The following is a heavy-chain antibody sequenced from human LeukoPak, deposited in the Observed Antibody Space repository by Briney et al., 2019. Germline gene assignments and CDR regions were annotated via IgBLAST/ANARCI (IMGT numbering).Heavy chain of an antibody. CDR1: GGSISSYY. CDR3: ARDQKGGSTFYYYYGMDV. Sequence: PSETLSLTCTVSGGSISSYYWSWIRQPPGKGLEWIGYIYYSGSTNYNPSLKSRVTISVDKSKNQFSLKLSSVTAADTAVYYCARDQKGGSTFYYYYGMDVWGQGTTVTVSS. J-gene: IGHJ6*02. V-gene: IGHV4-59*01. D-gene: IGHD2-15*01. CDR2: IYYSGST.